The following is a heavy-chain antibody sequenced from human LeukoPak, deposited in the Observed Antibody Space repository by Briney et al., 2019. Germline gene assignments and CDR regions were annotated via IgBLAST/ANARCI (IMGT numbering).Heavy chain of an antibody. CDR2: ISGSGGST. V-gene: IGHV3-23*01. D-gene: IGHD3-10*01. Sequence: GGSLRLSCAASGFTFSSYAMSWVRQAPGKGLEWVSAISGSGGSTYYADSVKGRFTISRDNSENTLYLQMNSLRAEDTAVYYCAKDPGMVRGVIGYWGQGTLVTVSS. CDR1: GFTFSSYA. J-gene: IGHJ4*02. CDR3: AKDPGMVRGVIGY.